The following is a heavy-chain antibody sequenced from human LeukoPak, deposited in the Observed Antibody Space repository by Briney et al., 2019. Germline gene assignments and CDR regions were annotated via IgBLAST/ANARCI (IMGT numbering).Heavy chain of an antibody. CDR1: GGSFSGYY. CDR2: INHSGST. V-gene: IGHV4-34*01. D-gene: IGHD2-15*01. Sequence: SETLSLTCAVYGGSFSGYYWSWIRQPPGKGLEWIGEINHSGSTNYNPSLKGRVTISVDTSKNQFSLKLSSVTAADTAVYYCARGYCSDGSCYSVDYWGQGTLVTVSS. J-gene: IGHJ4*02. CDR3: ARGYCSDGSCYSVDY.